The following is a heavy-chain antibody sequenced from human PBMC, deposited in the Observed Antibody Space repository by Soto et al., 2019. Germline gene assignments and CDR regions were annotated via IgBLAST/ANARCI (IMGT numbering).Heavy chain of an antibody. V-gene: IGHV4-31*03. Sequence: LSLTCTVSGGSIGTYYWSWIRQHPGKGLEWIGYIYYSGSTYYNPSLKSRVTISVDTSKNQFSLKLSSVTAADTAVYYCARSGYSYGPNPLLYWGQGTLVTVSS. CDR2: IYYSGST. CDR3: ARSGYSYGPNPLLY. D-gene: IGHD5-18*01. CDR1: GGSIGTYY. J-gene: IGHJ4*02.